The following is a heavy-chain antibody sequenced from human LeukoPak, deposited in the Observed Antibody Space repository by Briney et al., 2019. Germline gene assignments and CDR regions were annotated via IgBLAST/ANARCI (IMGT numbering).Heavy chain of an antibody. D-gene: IGHD2-15*01. CDR2: INPNSDNT. Sequence: ASVKVSCKASGYTFTNYDINWVRQATGQGLEWMGWINPNSDNTGYAQKFQGRVTIARNTSISTAYMELSSLRSEDTAVYYCARLFRIGRKDAFDIWGQGTMATVSS. J-gene: IGHJ3*02. V-gene: IGHV1-8*03. CDR3: ARLFRIGRKDAFDI. CDR1: GYTFTNYD.